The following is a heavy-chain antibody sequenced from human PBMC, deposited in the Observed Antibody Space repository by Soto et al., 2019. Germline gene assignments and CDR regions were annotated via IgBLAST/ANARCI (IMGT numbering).Heavy chain of an antibody. CDR3: ASSGWSEDFYYYYGMDV. CDR2: IYHSGST. D-gene: IGHD6-19*01. CDR1: GGSISSSNW. V-gene: IGHV4-4*02. J-gene: IGHJ6*02. Sequence: SETLSLTCAVSGGSISSSNWWSWVRQPPGKGLEWIGEIYHSGSTNYNPSLKSRVTISVDKSKNQFSLELSSVTAADTAVYYCASSGWSEDFYYYYGMDVWGQGTTVTVSS.